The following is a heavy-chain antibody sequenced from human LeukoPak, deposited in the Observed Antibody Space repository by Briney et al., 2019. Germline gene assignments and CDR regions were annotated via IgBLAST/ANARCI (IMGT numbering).Heavy chain of an antibody. CDR3: AREEATVIDY. Sequence: SETLSLTCTVSGGSISSYYWSWIRQPPGKGLEWIGYIYYSGSTNYNPSLKSRVTISVDTSKNQFSLKLSSVTAADTAVYYCAREEATVIDYWGQGTLVTVSS. J-gene: IGHJ4*02. V-gene: IGHV4-59*01. CDR2: IYYSGST. CDR1: GGSISSYY. D-gene: IGHD4-17*01.